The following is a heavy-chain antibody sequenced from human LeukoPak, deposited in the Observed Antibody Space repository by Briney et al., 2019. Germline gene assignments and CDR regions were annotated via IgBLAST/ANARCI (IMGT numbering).Heavy chain of an antibody. D-gene: IGHD6-13*01. CDR3: GRGDSSSWSFKI. Sequence: PSQTLSLTCTVSGRSFSSGDYYWGWILQPPVKGLEWIAYIYYSGSTYYNPSLKSRVSISVDTSKSQFSLKLSSVTAADTAVYYCGRGDSSSWSFKIWGQGTLVTVSS. CDR2: IYYSGST. J-gene: IGHJ4*02. CDR1: GRSFSSGDYY. V-gene: IGHV4-30-4*01.